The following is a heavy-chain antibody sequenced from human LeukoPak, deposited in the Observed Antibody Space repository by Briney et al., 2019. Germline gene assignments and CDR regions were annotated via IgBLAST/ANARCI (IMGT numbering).Heavy chain of an antibody. CDR2: IYYSGST. V-gene: IGHV4-39*01. CDR1: GGSISSSSYY. J-gene: IGHJ4*02. CDR3: AGPRIGGYFDY. Sequence: PSEALSLTCTVSGGSISSSSYYWGWIRQPPGEGLEWIGSIYYSGSTYYNPSLKSRVTISVDTSKNQFSLKLSSVTAADTAVYYCAGPRIGGYFDYWGQGTLVTVSS. D-gene: IGHD2-15*01.